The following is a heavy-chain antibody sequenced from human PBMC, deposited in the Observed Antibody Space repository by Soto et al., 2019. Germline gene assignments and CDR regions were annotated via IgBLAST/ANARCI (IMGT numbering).Heavy chain of an antibody. V-gene: IGHV3-30-3*01. J-gene: IGHJ4*02. CDR2: LSYDGNNI. CDR1: GFTFSNYA. D-gene: IGHD5-18*01. CDR3: ARGPIGDAAMVTNYFDY. Sequence: QVQLVESGGGVVQPGRSLRLSCAASGFTFSNYAIHWVRPAPGKGLEWVAVLSYDGNNIHYADSVKGRFTVSRDNSKNTLFLQMNSLRAEDTALYYCARGPIGDAAMVTNYFDYWGQGTLVTVSS.